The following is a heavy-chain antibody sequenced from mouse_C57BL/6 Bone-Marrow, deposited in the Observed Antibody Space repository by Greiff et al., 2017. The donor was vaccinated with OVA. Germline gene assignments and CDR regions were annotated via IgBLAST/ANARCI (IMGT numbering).Heavy chain of an antibody. CDR2: ISYDGSN. V-gene: IGHV3-6*01. CDR3: ARFDYESFAY. D-gene: IGHD2-4*01. Sequence: ESGPGLVKPSQSLSLTCSVTGYSITSGYYWNWIRQFPGNKLEWMGYISYDGSNNYNPSLKNRISITRDTSKNQFFLKLNSVTTEDTATYYCARFDYESFAYWGQGTLVTVSA. J-gene: IGHJ3*01. CDR1: GYSITSGYY.